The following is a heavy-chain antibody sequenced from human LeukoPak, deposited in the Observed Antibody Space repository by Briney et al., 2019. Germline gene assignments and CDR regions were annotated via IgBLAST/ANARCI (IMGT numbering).Heavy chain of an antibody. Sequence: GGSLRLSCAVSGITFSSFWMSWVRQAPGKGLEWVSVIYNAGDRYYADSVKGRFTISRDSSKNTLYLQVNSLRAEDTAVYYCVTRSGSYYYWGQGTLVTVSS. J-gene: IGHJ4*02. CDR3: VTRSGSYYY. CDR2: IYNAGDR. CDR1: GITFSSFW. V-gene: IGHV3-53*01. D-gene: IGHD1-26*01.